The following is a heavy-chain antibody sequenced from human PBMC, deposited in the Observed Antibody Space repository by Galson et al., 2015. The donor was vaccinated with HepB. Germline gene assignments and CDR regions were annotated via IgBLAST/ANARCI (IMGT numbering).Heavy chain of an antibody. D-gene: IGHD5-18*01. J-gene: IGHJ4*02. Sequence: SVKVSCKASGGTFSSYAISWVRQAPGQGLEWMGRIIPILGIANYAQKFQGRVTITADKSTSTAYMEQSSLRSEDTAVYYCAITTGGYSYGPFDYWGQGTLVTVSS. CDR3: AITTGGYSYGPFDY. V-gene: IGHV1-69*04. CDR2: IIPILGIA. CDR1: GGTFSSYA.